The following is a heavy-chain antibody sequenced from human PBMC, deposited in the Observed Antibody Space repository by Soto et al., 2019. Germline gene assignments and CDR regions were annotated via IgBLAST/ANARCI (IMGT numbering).Heavy chain of an antibody. Sequence: SETLSLTCAVYGGSFSGYYWSWIRQPPGKGLEWIGEINHSGSTNYNPSLKSRVTISVDTSKNQFSLKLSSVTAADTAVYYCARVRALSKVIGWFDPWGQGTLVTVSS. J-gene: IGHJ5*02. V-gene: IGHV4-34*01. CDR3: ARVRALSKVIGWFDP. CDR1: GGSFSGYY. D-gene: IGHD2-15*01. CDR2: INHSGST.